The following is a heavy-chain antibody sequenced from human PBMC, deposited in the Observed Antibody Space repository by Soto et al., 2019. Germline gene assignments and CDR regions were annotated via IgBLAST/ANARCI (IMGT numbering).Heavy chain of an antibody. CDR1: GFTLSDYW. CDR3: AKDSSYGLVVVVAAPNFDY. D-gene: IGHD2-15*01. V-gene: IGHV3-23*01. J-gene: IGHJ4*02. Sequence: GGSLRLSCAASGFTLSDYWMHWVRQVPGKGLLWVSAISVGGGNTTYADSVKGRFTISRDNSKNTLYLQMNSLRAEDTAVYYCAKDSSYGLVVVVAAPNFDYWGQGTLVTVSS. CDR2: ISVGGGNT.